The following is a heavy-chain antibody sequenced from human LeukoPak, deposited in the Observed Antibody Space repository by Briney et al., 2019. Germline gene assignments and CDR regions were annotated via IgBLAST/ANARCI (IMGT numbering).Heavy chain of an antibody. V-gene: IGHV3-15*01. D-gene: IGHD6-13*01. CDR1: GFTFSNAW. CDR2: VKSKTNGGTT. J-gene: IGHJ4*02. Sequence: PGGSLRLSCAASGFTFSNAWMSWVRQAPGKGREWVGRVKSKTNGGTTGYAAPVKGRFTISRDDSKNWYLQMNSLKSEDTAVYYCTAGIGHSDFDYWGQGTLVTVSS. CDR3: TAGIGHSDFDY.